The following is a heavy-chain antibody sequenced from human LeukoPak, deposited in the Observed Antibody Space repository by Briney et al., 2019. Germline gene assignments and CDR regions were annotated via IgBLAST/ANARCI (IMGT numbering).Heavy chain of an antibody. CDR2: IYYSGST. J-gene: IGHJ5*02. CDR3: ARDVRGPADFGVVIDGWFDP. CDR1: GGSISSSSYY. V-gene: IGHV4-61*01. Sequence: PSETLSLTCTVSGGSISSSSYYWSWIRQPPGKGLEWIGYIYYSGSTNYNPSLKSRVTISVDTSKNQFSLKLSSVTAADTAVYYCARDVRGPADFGVVIDGWFDPWGQGTLVTVSS. D-gene: IGHD3-3*01.